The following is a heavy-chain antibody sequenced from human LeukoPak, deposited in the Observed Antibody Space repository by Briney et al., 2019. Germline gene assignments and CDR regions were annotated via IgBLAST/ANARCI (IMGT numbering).Heavy chain of an antibody. D-gene: IGHD6-6*01. CDR2: IYSGGST. J-gene: IGHJ6*03. V-gene: IGHV3-66*02. Sequence: GGSLRLSCAASGFTVSSNYMSWVRQAPGKGLEWVSVIYSGGSTYYADSVKGRFTIYRDNSKNTLYLQMNSLRAEDTAVYYCARVLEYSSSSGDYMDVWGKGTTVTVSS. CDR1: GFTVSSNY. CDR3: ARVLEYSSSSGDYMDV.